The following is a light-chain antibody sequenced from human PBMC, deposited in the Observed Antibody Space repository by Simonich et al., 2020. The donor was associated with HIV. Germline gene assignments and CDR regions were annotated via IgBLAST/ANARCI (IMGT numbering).Light chain of an antibody. J-gene: IGLJ2*01. CDR3: CSYAGSSTPYVV. Sequence: QSALTQPASVSGSPGQSITISCTGTSSDVGSYNLVSWYQQHPGKAPKHRIFVGSKRPSGVSKRFSGSKSGNTASLTSSGLQAEDEADYYCCSYAGSSTPYVVFGGGTKLTVL. CDR1: SSDVGSYNL. CDR2: VGS. V-gene: IGLV2-23*01.